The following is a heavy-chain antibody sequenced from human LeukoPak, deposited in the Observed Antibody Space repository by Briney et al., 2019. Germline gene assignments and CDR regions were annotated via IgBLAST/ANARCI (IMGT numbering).Heavy chain of an antibody. Sequence: GGSLRLSCAASGFTFSSYWMSWVRQAPGKGLEWVSVIYSGGSTYYADSVKGRFTISRDNSKSTLYLQMNSLRAEDTAVYYCARARSDYYYGMDVWGQGTTVTVSS. CDR3: ARARSDYYYGMDV. V-gene: IGHV3-53*01. D-gene: IGHD6-6*01. CDR2: IYSGGST. J-gene: IGHJ6*02. CDR1: GFTFSSYW.